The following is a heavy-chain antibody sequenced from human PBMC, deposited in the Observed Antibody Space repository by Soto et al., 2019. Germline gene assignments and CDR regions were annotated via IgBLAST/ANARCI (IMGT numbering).Heavy chain of an antibody. V-gene: IGHV3-33*01. CDR2: IWYDGSNK. CDR3: ARDPRGGDAFDI. Sequence: PGGSLRLSCAASGFTFSSYGMHWVRQAPGKGLEWVAVIWYDGSNKYYADSVKGRFTISRDNSKNTLYLQMNSLRAEDTAVYYCARDPRGGDAFDIWGQGTMVTVSS. CDR1: GFTFSSYG. J-gene: IGHJ3*02. D-gene: IGHD3-10*01.